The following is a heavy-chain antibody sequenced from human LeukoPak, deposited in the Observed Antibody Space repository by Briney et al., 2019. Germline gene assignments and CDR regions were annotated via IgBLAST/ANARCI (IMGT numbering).Heavy chain of an antibody. CDR3: ASSERRYYDILTGYHPNWFDP. V-gene: IGHV4-59*08. CDR1: GGSISSYY. J-gene: IGHJ5*02. Sequence: SETLSLTCTVSGGSISSYYWSWIRQPPGKGLEWIGYIYYSGSTNYNPSLKSRVTISVDTSKNQFSLKLSSVTAADTAVYYCASSERRYYDILTGYHPNWFDPWGQGNPGHRLL. D-gene: IGHD3-9*01. CDR2: IYYSGST.